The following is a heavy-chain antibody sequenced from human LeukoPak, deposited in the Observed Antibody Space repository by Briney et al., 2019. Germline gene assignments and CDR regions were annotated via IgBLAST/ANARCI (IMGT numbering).Heavy chain of an antibody. D-gene: IGHD2-2*02. CDR2: IYSSGNT. CDR3: ARRYTASPGERFDY. V-gene: IGHV4-59*08. Sequence: SETLSLTCTVSGGSISNYYWTWIRQPPGKGLEWIGYIYSSGNTNYNPSLDSRVTISLDTSKNQFSLMLRFLTAADTAMYYCARRYTASPGERFDYWGQGTLVTVSS. CDR1: GGSISNYY. J-gene: IGHJ4*02.